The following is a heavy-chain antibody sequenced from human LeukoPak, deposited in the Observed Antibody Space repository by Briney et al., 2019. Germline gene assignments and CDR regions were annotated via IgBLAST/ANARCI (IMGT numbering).Heavy chain of an antibody. CDR2: IKSRTDGGTV. Sequence: GGSLRLSCAASGFTFSNAWMNWVRQAPGKGLEWVGRIKSRTDGGTVDYTTPVKGRFTISRDDSKNTLYLQMNSLKTEDTAVYSCTTNYYGSGSYSSEAFDVWGQGGMVTVSS. J-gene: IGHJ3*01. V-gene: IGHV3-15*01. CDR1: GFTFSNAW. CDR3: TTNYYGSGSYSSEAFDV. D-gene: IGHD3-10*01.